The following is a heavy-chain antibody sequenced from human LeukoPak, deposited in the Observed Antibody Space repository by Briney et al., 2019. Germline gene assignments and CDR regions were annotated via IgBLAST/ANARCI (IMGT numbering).Heavy chain of an antibody. V-gene: IGHV1-8*02. D-gene: IGHD6-13*01. CDR2: MNPNSGNT. CDR3: ARDMIAAAGTS. Sequence: EASVKVSRKASGYTFIDYDINWVRQATGQGLEWMGWMNPNSGNTGYAQKFQGRVTMTRNTSISTAYMELSSLRSEDTAVYYCARDMIAAAGTSWGQGTLVTVSS. J-gene: IGHJ5*02. CDR1: GYTFIDYD.